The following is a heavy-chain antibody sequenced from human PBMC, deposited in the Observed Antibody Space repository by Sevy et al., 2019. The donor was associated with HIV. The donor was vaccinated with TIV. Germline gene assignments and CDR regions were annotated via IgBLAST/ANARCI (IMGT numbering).Heavy chain of an antibody. V-gene: IGHV4-30-4*01. CDR1: SGSISSPDYN. Sequence: SETLSLTCSVSSGSISSPDYNWSWIRQSPGKGLEWIGYIYYSGNVYSSPSFQSRLSLSIDTSNNQFSLHLNSVTTADTAVYYCGRVAGPFGSIEPWGQGTLVTVSS. CDR3: GRVAGPFGSIEP. J-gene: IGHJ5*02. D-gene: IGHD6-19*01. CDR2: IYYSGNV.